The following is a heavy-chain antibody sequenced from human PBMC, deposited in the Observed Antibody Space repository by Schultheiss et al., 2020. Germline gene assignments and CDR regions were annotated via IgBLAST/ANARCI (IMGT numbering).Heavy chain of an antibody. Sequence: SGPKLVKPTQTLTLTCTFSGFSLSTSGVGVGWIRQPPGKALEWLALIYWNDDKRYSTSLKTRLTISKDTSKNQVVLTMTNMDPVDTATYYCARTRGDSSGWSPYYYYMDVWGKGTTVTVSS. J-gene: IGHJ6*03. CDR3: ARTRGDSSGWSPYYYYMDV. CDR1: GFSLSTSGVG. V-gene: IGHV2-5*01. CDR2: IYWNDDK. D-gene: IGHD6-19*01.